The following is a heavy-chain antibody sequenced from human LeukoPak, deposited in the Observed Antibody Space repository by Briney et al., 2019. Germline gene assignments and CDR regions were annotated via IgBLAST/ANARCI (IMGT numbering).Heavy chain of an antibody. Sequence: GASVKVSCKASGYTLTDYYIHWVRQAPGQGLEWVGRISPNGGGTIYAQNFQGRVTVTRDTSITTAYMELNRLTSDDTAVYFCAKLEGSAATSYDWGQGTLATVSS. CDR3: AKLEGSAATSYD. V-gene: IGHV1-2*06. J-gene: IGHJ4*02. CDR2: ISPNGGGT. D-gene: IGHD1-1*01. CDR1: GYTLTDYY.